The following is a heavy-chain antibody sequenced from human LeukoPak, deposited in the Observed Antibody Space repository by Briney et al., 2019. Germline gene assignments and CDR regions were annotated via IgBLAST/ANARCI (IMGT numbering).Heavy chain of an antibody. J-gene: IGHJ6*02. CDR2: IIPIFGTA. CDR3: ARDFADTAMVTYGYYGMDV. Sequence: GASVKVSCKASGYTFTSYDINWVRQAPGQGLEWMGGIIPIFGTANYAQKFQGRVTITADESTSTAYMELSSLRSEDTAVYYCARDFADTAMVTYGYYGMDVWGQGTTVTVSS. CDR1: GYTFTSYD. D-gene: IGHD5-18*01. V-gene: IGHV1-69*13.